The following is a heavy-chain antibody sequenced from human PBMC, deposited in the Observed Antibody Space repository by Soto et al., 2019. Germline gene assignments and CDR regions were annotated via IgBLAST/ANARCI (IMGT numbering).Heavy chain of an antibody. CDR3: ASASRDGYNTY. J-gene: IGHJ4*02. V-gene: IGHV4-4*02. D-gene: IGHD6-25*01. Sequence: SETPSLTCAVSGGSISSSNWWSWVRQPPGKGLEWIGEIYHSGSTNYNPSLKSRVTISVDKSKNQFSLKLSSVTAADTAVYYCASASRDGYNTYWGQGTLVTVSS. CDR2: IYHSGST. CDR1: GGSISSSNW.